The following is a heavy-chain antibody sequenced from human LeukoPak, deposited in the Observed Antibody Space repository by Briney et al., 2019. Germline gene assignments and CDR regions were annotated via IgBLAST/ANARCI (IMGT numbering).Heavy chain of an antibody. Sequence: GGSLRLSCAASGFTFSSYAMSWVRQAPGKGLEWVSAISGSGGSTYYADSVKGRFTISRDNSKNTLYLQMNSLRAEDTAVYYCANQGYSSGWYRGNWFDPWGQGTLVTVSS. CDR2: ISGSGGST. V-gene: IGHV3-23*01. D-gene: IGHD6-19*01. J-gene: IGHJ5*02. CDR3: ANQGYSSGWYRGNWFDP. CDR1: GFTFSSYA.